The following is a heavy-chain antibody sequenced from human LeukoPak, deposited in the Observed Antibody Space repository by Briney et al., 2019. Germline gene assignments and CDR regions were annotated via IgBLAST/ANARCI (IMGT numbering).Heavy chain of an antibody. J-gene: IGHJ3*02. D-gene: IGHD3-10*01. CDR1: GGSISSGGYY. CDR2: IHYSGST. Sequence: PSETLSLTCTVSGGSISSGGYYWSWIRQHPGKGLEWIGYIHYSGSTYYNPSLKSRVTISVDTSKNQFSLKLSSVTAADTAVYYCARASDGYAFDIWGQGTMVTVSS. V-gene: IGHV4-30-4*08. CDR3: ARASDGYAFDI.